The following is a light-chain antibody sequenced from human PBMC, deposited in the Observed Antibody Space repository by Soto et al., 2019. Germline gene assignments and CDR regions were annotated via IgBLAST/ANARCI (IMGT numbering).Light chain of an antibody. J-gene: IGLJ1*01. V-gene: IGLV2-8*01. CDR2: EIN. CDR1: SSDVGAYDY. CDR3: TSFSSSTSLYV. Sequence: QSVLTQPPSASGSPGQSVTISCTGTSSDVGAYDYVSWYQQHPGKASKLMIYEINKRPSGVPDRFSGSKSGNTASLTISGLQAEDEADYYCTSFSSSTSLYVFGTGTKVTVL.